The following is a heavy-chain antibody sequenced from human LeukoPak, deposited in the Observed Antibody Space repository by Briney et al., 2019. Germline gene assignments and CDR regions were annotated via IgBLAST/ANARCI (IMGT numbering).Heavy chain of an antibody. Sequence: TLSLTCTVSGGSISSGGYYWSWIRQHPGKGLEWIGYIYYSGSTYYNPSLKSRVTISVDTSKNQFSLKLSSVTAADTAVYYCARKGDYGDYVRSFDPWGQGTLVTVSS. V-gene: IGHV4-31*03. CDR2: IYYSGST. CDR1: GGSISSGGYY. D-gene: IGHD4-17*01. J-gene: IGHJ5*02. CDR3: ARKGDYGDYVRSFDP.